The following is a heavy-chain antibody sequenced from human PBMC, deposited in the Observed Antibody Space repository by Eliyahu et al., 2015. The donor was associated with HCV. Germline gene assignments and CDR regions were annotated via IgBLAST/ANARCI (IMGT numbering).Heavy chain of an antibody. D-gene: IGHD6-19*01. Sequence: AEVKKPGVSVKVSCKASGYTFTGYYMHWVRQAPGQGLEWMGWINPNSGGTNYAQKFQGRVTMTRDTSISTAYMELSRLRSDDTAVYYCARDLGDSSGWSWGDYWGQGTLVTVSS. CDR2: INPNSGGT. CDR3: ARDLGDSSGWSWGDY. CDR1: GYTFTGYY. V-gene: IGHV1-2*02. J-gene: IGHJ4*02.